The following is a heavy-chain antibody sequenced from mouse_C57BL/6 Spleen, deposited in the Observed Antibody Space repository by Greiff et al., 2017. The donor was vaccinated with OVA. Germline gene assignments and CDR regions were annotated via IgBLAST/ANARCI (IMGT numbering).Heavy chain of an antibody. CDR2: IYPRDGST. D-gene: IGHD2-3*01. CDR1: GYTFTSYD. J-gene: IGHJ2*01. Sequence: QVQLQQSGPELVKPGASVKLSCKASGYTFTSYDINWVKQRPGQGLEWIGWIYPRDGSTKYNEKFKGKATLTVVTSTSAAYMELHSLTYEDSAVYSCARNGYYGYWGQGTTLTVSS. CDR3: ARNGYYGY. V-gene: IGHV1-85*01.